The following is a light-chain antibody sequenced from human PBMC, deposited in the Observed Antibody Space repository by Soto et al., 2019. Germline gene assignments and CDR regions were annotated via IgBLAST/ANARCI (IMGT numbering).Light chain of an antibody. J-gene: IGKJ2*01. CDR2: GVS. Sequence: MTQSPSTLSASVGDRVTITCRASQSVSSKLAWFQQKPGQAPRFLIYGVSSMASGVPVRFSGSGSGTDFTLTVNSLQSEDFAVYYCQQYNNWPHTFGQGTKVDIK. CDR1: QSVSSK. V-gene: IGKV3-15*01. CDR3: QQYNNWPHT.